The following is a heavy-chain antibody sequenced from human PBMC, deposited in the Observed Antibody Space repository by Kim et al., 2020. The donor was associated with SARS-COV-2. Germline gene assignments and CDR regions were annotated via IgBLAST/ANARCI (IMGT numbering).Heavy chain of an antibody. J-gene: IGHJ6*02. Sequence: GGSLRLSCAASGFTFSNYAMSWVRQAPGKGLEWVSVIYSGGTSTYYADSVKGRFTVSRDNSKSTLYLQMNSLRAEDTAVYYCAKSWGPDYGGNPYYYYGMDVWGQGTTVTVSS. D-gene: IGHD4-17*01. V-gene: IGHV3-23*03. CDR2: IYSGGTST. CDR3: AKSWGPDYGGNPYYYYGMDV. CDR1: GFTFSNYA.